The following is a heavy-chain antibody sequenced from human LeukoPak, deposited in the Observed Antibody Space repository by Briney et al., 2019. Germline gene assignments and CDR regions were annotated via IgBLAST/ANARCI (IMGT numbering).Heavy chain of an antibody. CDR1: GGSISTYY. J-gene: IGHJ4*02. CDR3: ARSRGYSYGTTFLDY. V-gene: IGHV4-59*08. D-gene: IGHD5-18*01. Sequence: PSETLSLTCTVSGGSISTYYWSWIRQPPGKGLEWIGYIYYSGSINYNPSLKSRVTISVDTSKNQFSLKLSSGTAADTAVYYCARSRGYSYGTTFLDYWGQGTLVTVSS. CDR2: IYYSGSI.